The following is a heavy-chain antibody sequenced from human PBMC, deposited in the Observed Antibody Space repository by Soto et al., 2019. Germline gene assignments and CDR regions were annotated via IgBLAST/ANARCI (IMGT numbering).Heavy chain of an antibody. V-gene: IGHV3-11*01. CDR3: ARRDGDV. Sequence: PGGSLRLSCAASGLTFSDHYMSWIRQAPGKGLEWVSYISNSGSPIYYADSVKGRFTISRDNAKNSLYLQMIGLRAEDTAVYYCARRDGDVWGQGTTVTVSS. CDR1: GLTFSDHY. CDR2: ISNSGSPI. J-gene: IGHJ6*02.